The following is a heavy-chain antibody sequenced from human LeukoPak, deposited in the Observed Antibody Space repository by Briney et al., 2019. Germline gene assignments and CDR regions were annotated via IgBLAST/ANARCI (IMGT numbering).Heavy chain of an antibody. J-gene: IGHJ4*02. Sequence: GGSLRLSCAASGFAFNNYAMSWVRQAPGKGLEWVSGVGGSGYYTYYADSVKGRFTISRDNSKNTLYLRMNSLRVEDSAMYYCTKTPDYSGYSYTFDSWGPGALVTVSS. D-gene: IGHD5-12*01. CDR3: TKTPDYSGYSYTFDS. CDR2: VGGSGYYT. V-gene: IGHV3-23*01. CDR1: GFAFNNYA.